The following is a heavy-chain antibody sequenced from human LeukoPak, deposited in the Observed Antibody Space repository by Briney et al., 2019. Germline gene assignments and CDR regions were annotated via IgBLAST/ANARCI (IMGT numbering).Heavy chain of an antibody. J-gene: IGHJ4*02. CDR3: ARALSSIANYYFDY. V-gene: IGHV1-18*01. D-gene: IGHD6-6*01. Sequence: SVKVSCKASGYTFTSYGISWVRQAPGQGLEWMGWISAYNGNTNYAQKLQGRVTMTTDTSTSTAYMELRSLRSDDTAVYYCARALSSIANYYFDYWGQGTLVTVSS. CDR2: ISAYNGNT. CDR1: GYTFTSYG.